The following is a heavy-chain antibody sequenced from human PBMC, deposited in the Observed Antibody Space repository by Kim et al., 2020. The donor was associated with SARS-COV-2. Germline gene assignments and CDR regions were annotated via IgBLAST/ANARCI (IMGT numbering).Heavy chain of an antibody. CDR1: GFTFSSYG. D-gene: IGHD6-19*01. CDR3: AKDLTRIGSGWLGAHYYYSYGMDV. J-gene: IGHJ6*02. CDR2: ISYDGNNK. Sequence: GGSLRLSCAASGFTFSSYGMHWVRQAPGKGLEWVAVISYDGNNKYYADSVKGRFTISRDNSKNTLYLQMNSLRAEDTAVYYCAKDLTRIGSGWLGAHYYYSYGMDVWGQGTTVTVSS. V-gene: IGHV3-30*18.